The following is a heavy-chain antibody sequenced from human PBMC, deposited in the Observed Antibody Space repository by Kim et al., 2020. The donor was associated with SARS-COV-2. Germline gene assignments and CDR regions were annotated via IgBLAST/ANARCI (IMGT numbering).Heavy chain of an antibody. V-gene: IGHV3-23*01. D-gene: IGHD3-10*01. CDR2: ISGSGGST. CDR1: GFTFSSYA. Sequence: GGSLRLSCAASGFTFSSYAMSWVRQAPGKGLEWVSAISGSGGSTYYADSVKGRFTISRDNSKNTLYLQMNSLRAEDTAVYYCAKGRWGGSGSSPGNWFDTWGQGTLVTVSS. CDR3: AKGRWGGSGSSPGNWFDT. J-gene: IGHJ5*02.